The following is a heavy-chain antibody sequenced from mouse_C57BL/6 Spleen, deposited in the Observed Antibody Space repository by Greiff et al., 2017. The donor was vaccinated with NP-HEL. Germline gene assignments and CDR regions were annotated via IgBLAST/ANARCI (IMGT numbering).Heavy chain of an antibody. Sequence: EVNVVESGGGLVKPGGSLKLSCAASGFTFSSYAMSWVRQTPEKRLEWVATISDGGSYTYYPDNVKGRFTISRDNAKNNLYLQMSHLKSEDTAMYYCARGVDYDSWFAYWGQGTLVTVSA. CDR1: GFTFSSYA. V-gene: IGHV5-4*03. J-gene: IGHJ3*01. CDR2: ISDGGSYT. CDR3: ARGVDYDSWFAY. D-gene: IGHD2-4*01.